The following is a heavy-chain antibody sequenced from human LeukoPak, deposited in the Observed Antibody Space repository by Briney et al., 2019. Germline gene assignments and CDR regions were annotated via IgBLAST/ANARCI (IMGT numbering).Heavy chain of an antibody. CDR3: ARGECGSGSVYYYGMDV. J-gene: IGHJ6*02. Sequence: GGSLRLSCAASGFTFSSYWMHWVRQAPGKGLVWVSRINRDGGTTRYADSVKGRFTISRDNAKNTLYLQMNSLRTEDTAVYYCARGECGSGSVYYYGMDVWGQGTTVTVSS. V-gene: IGHV3-74*01. CDR2: INRDGGTT. CDR1: GFTFSSYW. D-gene: IGHD3-10*01.